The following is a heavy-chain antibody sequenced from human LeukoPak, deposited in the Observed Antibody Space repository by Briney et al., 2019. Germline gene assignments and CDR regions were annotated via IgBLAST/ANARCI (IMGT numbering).Heavy chain of an antibody. CDR3: AKDPNGDYVGAFDS. J-gene: IGHJ3*01. Sequence: GGSLRLSCAASGLTFSNYAMTWVRQAPGKGLEWISSITGRGGTSYTDSVKGRFTVYRDNSKNTLYLQMNSLRVGDTALYYCAKDPNGDYVGAFDSWGQGTMVTVSP. D-gene: IGHD4-17*01. V-gene: IGHV3-23*01. CDR2: ITGRGGT. CDR1: GLTFSNYA.